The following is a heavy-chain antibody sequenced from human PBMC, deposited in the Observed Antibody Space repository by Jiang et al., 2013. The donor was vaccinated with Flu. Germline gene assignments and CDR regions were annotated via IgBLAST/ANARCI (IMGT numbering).Heavy chain of an antibody. V-gene: IGHV1-18*01. CDR2: ISAYNGNT. D-gene: IGHD3-10*01. CDR1: SYA. CDR3: ARVEGLSWFDP. Sequence: SYAISWVRTGPGQGLEWMGWISAYNGNTNYAQKLQGRVTMTTDTSTSTAYMELRSLRSDDTAVYYCARVEGLSWFDPWGQGTLVTVSS. J-gene: IGHJ5*02.